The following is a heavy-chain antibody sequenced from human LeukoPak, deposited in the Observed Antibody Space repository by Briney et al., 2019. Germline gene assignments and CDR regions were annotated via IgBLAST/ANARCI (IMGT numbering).Heavy chain of an antibody. CDR3: AKERAQNPLKY. CDR1: GFTFSSYA. J-gene: IGHJ4*02. CDR2: ISGSGAST. Sequence: GGSLRLSCAASGFTFSSYALSWVRQAPGKGLEWVSAISGSGASTFYADFVKGRFTISRDNSKNTLYLQMNSLRAEDTAVYYCAKERAQNPLKYWGQGTLVTVSS. V-gene: IGHV3-23*01. D-gene: IGHD1-14*01.